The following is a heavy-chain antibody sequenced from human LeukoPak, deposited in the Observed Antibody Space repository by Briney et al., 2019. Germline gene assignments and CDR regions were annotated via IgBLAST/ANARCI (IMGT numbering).Heavy chain of an antibody. J-gene: IGHJ4*02. CDR1: GFTFSSYG. V-gene: IGHV3-30*18. Sequence: GGSLRLSCAPSGFTFSSYGMHWVRQAPGKGLEWVAVISYDGSNKYYADSVKGRFTISRDNSKNTLYLQMNSLRAEDTAVYYCAKDRPYCSGGSCYSGGGAFDYWGQGTLVTVSS. D-gene: IGHD2-15*01. CDR2: ISYDGSNK. CDR3: AKDRPYCSGGSCYSGGGAFDY.